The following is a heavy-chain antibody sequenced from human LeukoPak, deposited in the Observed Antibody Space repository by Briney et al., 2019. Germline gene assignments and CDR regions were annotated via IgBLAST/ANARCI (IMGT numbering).Heavy chain of an antibody. Sequence: PSGGSPRLSCAASGFTFSNYVMSWVRQAPGKGLEWVSGISGSGGSTYYADSVKGRFTISRDNSKNTLFLQMNSLRAEDTAVYSCARGPAGDYYFDSWGQGTLVTVSS. J-gene: IGHJ4*02. CDR1: GFTFSNYV. V-gene: IGHV3-23*01. CDR2: ISGSGGST. CDR3: ARGPAGDYYFDS. D-gene: IGHD2-2*01.